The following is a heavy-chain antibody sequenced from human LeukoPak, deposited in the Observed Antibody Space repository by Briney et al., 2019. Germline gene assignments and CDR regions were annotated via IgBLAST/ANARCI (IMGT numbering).Heavy chain of an antibody. J-gene: IGHJ4*02. CDR2: IHHSEST. CDR3: ARGIPGYFGTSGYYCEY. CDR1: GDSISSNYW. V-gene: IGHV4-4*02. Sequence: SETLSLTCAVSGDSISSNYWWTWVRQPPGKGLEWIGEIHHSESTNFNPSLKSRVTMSVDKSKNHFSLSLTSVSAADTAVYYCARGIPGYFGTSGYYCEYWGQGILVTVSS. D-gene: IGHD3-22*01.